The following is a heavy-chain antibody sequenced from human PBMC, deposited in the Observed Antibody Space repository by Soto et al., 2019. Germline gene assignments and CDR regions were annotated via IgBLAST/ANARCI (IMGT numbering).Heavy chain of an antibody. CDR3: ARSRSSIAALNWFDP. CDR1: GFTVSSNY. D-gene: IGHD6-6*01. V-gene: IGHV3-53*01. J-gene: IGHJ5*02. CDR2: IYSGGST. Sequence: PGGSLRLSCAASGFTVSSNYMSWVRQAPGKGLEWVSVIYSGGSTYYADPVKGRFTISRDNSKNTLYLQMNSLRAEDTAVYYCARSRSSIAALNWFDPWGQGTLVTVSS.